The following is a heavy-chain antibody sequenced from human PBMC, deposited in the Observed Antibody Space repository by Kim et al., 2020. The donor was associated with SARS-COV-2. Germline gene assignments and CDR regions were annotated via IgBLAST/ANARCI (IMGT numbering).Heavy chain of an antibody. J-gene: IGHJ4*02. CDR2: IYFNGIT. D-gene: IGHD1-26*01. CDR3: ARGGMGATAFDY. CDR1: GGSLSSTSYY. V-gene: IGHV4-39*07. Sequence: SETLSLTCSVSGGSLSSTSYYWGWLRQTPGAGLEWLGTIYFNGITYYNPSLNSRVTMSIDTSKNDFSLKLSSVTAADTAVYYCARGGMGATAFDYWGQGTLVTVSS.